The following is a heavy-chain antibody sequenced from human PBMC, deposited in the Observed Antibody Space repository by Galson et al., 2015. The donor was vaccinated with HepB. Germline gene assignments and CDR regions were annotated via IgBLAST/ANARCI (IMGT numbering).Heavy chain of an antibody. CDR1: GGTFSSYT. CDR2: IIPILGIA. CDR3: ARDSYYGSGSYYGYYYYGMDV. Sequence: SVKVSCKASGGTFSSYTISWVRRAPGQGLEWMGRIIPILGIANYAQKFQGRVTITADKSTSTAYMELSSLRSEDTAVYYCARDSYYGSGSYYGYYYYGMDVWGQGTTVTVSS. J-gene: IGHJ6*02. D-gene: IGHD3-10*01. V-gene: IGHV1-69*04.